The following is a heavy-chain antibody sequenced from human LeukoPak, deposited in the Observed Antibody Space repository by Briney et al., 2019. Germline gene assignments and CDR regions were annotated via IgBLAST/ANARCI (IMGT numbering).Heavy chain of an antibody. CDR1: GFTFSNYA. CDR2: ITGSGDGT. CDR3: VKGFVHPAYYFDY. Sequence: GGSLRLSCAASGFTFSNYAMMWVRQAPGKRLEWVSSITGSGDGTYYADSVRGRFTISRDNSENTLYLQLNSLRAEDTAVYFCVKGFVHPAYYFDYWGQGTLVTVSS. J-gene: IGHJ4*02. V-gene: IGHV3-23*01. D-gene: IGHD3-10*01.